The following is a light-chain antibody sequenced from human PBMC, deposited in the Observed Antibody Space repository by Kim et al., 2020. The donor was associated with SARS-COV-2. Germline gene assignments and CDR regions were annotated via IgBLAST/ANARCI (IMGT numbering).Light chain of an antibody. CDR1: KLGDKY. CDR3: QAWDSSTFYV. CDR2: QDS. V-gene: IGLV3-1*01. Sequence: SYELTQPPSASVSPGQTASITCSGDKLGDKYACWYQQKPGQSPVLVIYQDSKRPSGIPERFSGSNSGNTATLTISGTQAMDEADYYCQAWDSSTFYVFGGGTKLTVL. J-gene: IGLJ3*02.